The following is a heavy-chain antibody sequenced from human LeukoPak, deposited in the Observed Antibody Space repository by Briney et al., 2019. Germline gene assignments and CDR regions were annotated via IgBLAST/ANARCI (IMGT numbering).Heavy chain of an antibody. V-gene: IGHV3-21*01. CDR1: GFTFSTYN. Sequence: GGSLRLSCAASGFTFSTYNMNWVRQAPGKGLEWVSSISSSRNYVYYADSMKGRFTISRDNAKNSPYLQINSLRAEDTAVYYCARSSKQQTDFEYWGQGTLVTVSS. CDR3: ARSSKQQTDFEY. CDR2: ISSSRNYV. J-gene: IGHJ4*02. D-gene: IGHD6-13*01.